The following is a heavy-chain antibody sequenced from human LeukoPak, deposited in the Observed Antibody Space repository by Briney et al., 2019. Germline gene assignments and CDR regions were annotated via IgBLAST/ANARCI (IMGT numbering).Heavy chain of an antibody. V-gene: IGHV4-59*01. CDR3: ARATDEYQLLCDAFDI. CDR2: TYSSGSP. D-gene: IGHD2-2*01. J-gene: IGHJ3*02. Sequence: SETLSLTCTVSGGSISSYYWSWVRQPPGSGLEWIGYTYSSGSPNNNPSLKSRVPISVDTSKNQFSLKLSSVTAADTAVYYCARATDEYQLLCDAFDIWGQGTMVTVSS. CDR1: GGSISSYY.